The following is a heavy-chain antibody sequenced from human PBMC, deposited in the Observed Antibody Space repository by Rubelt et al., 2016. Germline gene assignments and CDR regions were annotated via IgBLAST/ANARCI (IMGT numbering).Heavy chain of an antibody. D-gene: IGHD5-12*01. V-gene: IGHV3-23*01. CDR2: ISGSGGNT. CDR3: ARDLAFNGMDV. J-gene: IGHJ6*02. Sequence: EVQLLESGGGLVQPGGSLRLSCTASGFTFSSNAMSWVRQAPGKGLEWVSAISGSGGNTYYADSVKGRFTISRDNSKNTLYLPLKSLRAEETALYYCARDLAFNGMDVWGQGTTVTVAS. CDR1: GFTFSSNA.